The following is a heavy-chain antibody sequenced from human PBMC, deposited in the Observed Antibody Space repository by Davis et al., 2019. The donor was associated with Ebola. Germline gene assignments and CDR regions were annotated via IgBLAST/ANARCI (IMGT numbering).Heavy chain of an antibody. J-gene: IGHJ4*02. CDR2: INPNSGGT. Sequence: ASVTVSCKASGYTFTGYYMHWVRQAPGQGLEWMGWINPNSGGTTYAQKFQGRVTMTRDTSISTAYMELSRLRSDDTAVYYCASSTRNSGIPLRWGQGTLVTVSS. CDR1: GYTFTGYY. D-gene: IGHD1-26*01. V-gene: IGHV1-2*02. CDR3: ASSTRNSGIPLR.